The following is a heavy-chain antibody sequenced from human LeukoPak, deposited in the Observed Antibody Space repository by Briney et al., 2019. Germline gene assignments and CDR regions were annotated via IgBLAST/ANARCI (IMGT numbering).Heavy chain of an antibody. J-gene: IGHJ4*02. CDR2: VNHSGST. Sequence: SETLSLTCAVYGGSFSGYYWSWIRQPPGKGLEWIGEVNHSGSTNYNPSLKSRVTISVDTSKNQFSLKLSSVTAADTAVYYCARGRGLTYYYDSSGYYYSTPYFDYWGQGTLVTVSS. CDR1: GGSFSGYY. D-gene: IGHD3-22*01. CDR3: ARGRGLTYYYDSSGYYYSTPYFDY. V-gene: IGHV4-34*01.